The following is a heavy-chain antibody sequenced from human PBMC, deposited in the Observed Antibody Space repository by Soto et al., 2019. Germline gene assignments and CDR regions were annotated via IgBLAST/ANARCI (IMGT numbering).Heavy chain of an antibody. CDR1: GGSFSGYY. V-gene: IGHV4-34*01. CDR2: INHSGST. D-gene: IGHD3-16*02. J-gene: IGHJ4*02. Sequence: SETLSLTCAVYGGSFSGYYWSWIRQPPGKGLEWIGEINHSGSTNYNPSLKSRVTISVDTSKNQFSLKLSSVTAADTAVYYCARSAPLDYWGQGTLVTVSS. CDR3: ARSAPLDY.